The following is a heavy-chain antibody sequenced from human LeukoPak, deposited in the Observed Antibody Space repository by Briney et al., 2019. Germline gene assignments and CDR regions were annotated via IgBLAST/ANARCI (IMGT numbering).Heavy chain of an antibody. CDR3: ARVGDFGESYFDY. J-gene: IGHJ4*02. CDR1: GGSISSGDYY. D-gene: IGHD3-3*01. Sequence: PSQTLSLTCTVSGGSISSGDYYWSWIRQPPGKGLEWIGYIYYSGSTYYNPSLKSRVTMSVDTSKNQFSLKLSSVTAADTAVYYCARVGDFGESYFDYWGQGTLVTVSS. CDR2: IYYSGST. V-gene: IGHV4-30-4*01.